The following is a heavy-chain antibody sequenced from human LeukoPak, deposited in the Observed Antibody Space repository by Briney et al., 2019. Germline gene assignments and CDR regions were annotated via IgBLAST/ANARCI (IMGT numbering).Heavy chain of an antibody. D-gene: IGHD4-17*01. Sequence: SETLSLTCTVSGDSISRYYWIWIRQPPGKGLEWIGYIYYSGSTNYNPSLKSRVTISVDTSKNQFSLRMSSVTAADTAVYYCAREGTTVTHDDAFDIWGQGTMVTVSS. J-gene: IGHJ3*02. CDR2: IYYSGST. CDR3: AREGTTVTHDDAFDI. V-gene: IGHV4-59*01. CDR1: GDSISRYY.